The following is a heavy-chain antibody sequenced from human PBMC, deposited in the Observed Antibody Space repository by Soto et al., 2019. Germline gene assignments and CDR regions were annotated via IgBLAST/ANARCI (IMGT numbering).Heavy chain of an antibody. CDR2: INPSGGST. CDR1: GYTFTSYY. D-gene: IGHD3-10*01. CDR3: ARDLSGSGSRYCYYGMDV. V-gene: IGHV1-46*01. J-gene: IGHJ6*02. Sequence: ASVKVSCKASGYTFTSYYMHWVRQAPGQGLEWMGIINPSGGSTSYAQKFQGRVTMTRDTSTSTVYMELSSLRSEDTAVYYCARDLSGSGSRYCYYGMDVWGQGTTVTVSS.